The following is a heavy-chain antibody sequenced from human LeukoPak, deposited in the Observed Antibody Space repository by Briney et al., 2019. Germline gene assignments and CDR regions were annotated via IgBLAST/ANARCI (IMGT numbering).Heavy chain of an antibody. CDR3: AKPISGGLAVTADWFHP. J-gene: IGHJ5*01. Sequence: GGSLRLSCAASGFAFSFYAMSWLRQPPGKGLEWVSTINANSGSTSYAASVRGRFTISRDNFKNTLYLQVNTLRADDTATYYCAKPISGGLAVTADWFHPWGPGTLVVVSS. CDR2: INANSGST. V-gene: IGHV3-23*01. CDR1: GFAFSFYA. D-gene: IGHD6-19*01.